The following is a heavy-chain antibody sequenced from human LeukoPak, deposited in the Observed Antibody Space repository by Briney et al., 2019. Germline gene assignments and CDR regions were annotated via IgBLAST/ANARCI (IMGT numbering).Heavy chain of an antibody. CDR1: GYIFVSYY. CDR3: AREARLAGALDY. Sequence: ASVKVSCKASGYIFVSYYISWVRQAPGQGLGWMGGIIPIFGTANYAQKFQGRVTITTDESTSTAYMELSRLRSEDTAVYYCAREARLAGALDYWGQGTLVTVSS. J-gene: IGHJ4*02. D-gene: IGHD6-19*01. CDR2: IIPIFGTA. V-gene: IGHV1-69*05.